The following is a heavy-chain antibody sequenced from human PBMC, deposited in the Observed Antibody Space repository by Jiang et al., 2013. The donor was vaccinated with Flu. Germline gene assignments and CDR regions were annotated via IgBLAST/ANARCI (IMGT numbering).Heavy chain of an antibody. V-gene: IGHV1-18*01. Sequence: EWMGWISAYNGNTNYAQKLQGRVTMTTDTSTSTAYMELRSLRSDDTAVYYCARDSHDYGLDAFDIWGQGTMVTVSS. J-gene: IGHJ3*02. CDR3: ARDSHDYGLDAFDI. CDR2: ISAYNGNT. D-gene: IGHD4-17*01.